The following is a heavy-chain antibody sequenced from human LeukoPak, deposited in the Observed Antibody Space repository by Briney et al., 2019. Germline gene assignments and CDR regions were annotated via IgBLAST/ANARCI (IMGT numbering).Heavy chain of an antibody. Sequence: WGSLRLSCAASGFTLSSYGMHWVRQAPGKGLEWVAVISYDGTNEYYADSVRGRFTISRDNSKNTLYLQMNSLRAEDTAVYYCAKQFDYGVDHFDYWGQGTLVTVSS. CDR2: ISYDGTNE. V-gene: IGHV3-30*18. J-gene: IGHJ4*02. CDR3: AKQFDYGVDHFDY. CDR1: GFTLSSYG. D-gene: IGHD4-17*01.